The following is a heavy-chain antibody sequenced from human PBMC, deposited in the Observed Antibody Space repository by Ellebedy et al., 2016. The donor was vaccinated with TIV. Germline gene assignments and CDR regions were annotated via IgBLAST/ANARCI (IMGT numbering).Heavy chain of an antibody. Sequence: GGSLRLSCAASGFRFADYFMSWIRQAPGKGPEWVSYINSRSDYTKYADSVKGRFTISRDNVKSSLYLQMNNLRTEDTAIYYCARGGPMLRGVIDEDYWGQGTLVTVSS. D-gene: IGHD3-10*01. CDR2: INSRSDYT. V-gene: IGHV3-11*06. CDR3: ARGGPMLRGVIDEDY. CDR1: GFRFADYF. J-gene: IGHJ4*02.